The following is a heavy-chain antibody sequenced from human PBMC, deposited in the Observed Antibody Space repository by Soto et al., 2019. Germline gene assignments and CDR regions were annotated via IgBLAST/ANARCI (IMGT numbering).Heavy chain of an antibody. V-gene: IGHV1-18*01. CDR2: ISAYNGNT. CDR3: ARDGERDTGLNFYYYLHGMDA. D-gene: IGHD1-1*01. J-gene: IGHJ6*02. CDR1: GYTFTSYG. Sequence: ASVKVSCKASGYTFTSYGISWVRQAPGQGLEWMGWISAYNGNTNYAQKLQGRVTMTTDTSTSTAYMEPRSLRSDDTAVYYCARDGERDTGLNFYYYLHGMDAWGQGTRVTVSS.